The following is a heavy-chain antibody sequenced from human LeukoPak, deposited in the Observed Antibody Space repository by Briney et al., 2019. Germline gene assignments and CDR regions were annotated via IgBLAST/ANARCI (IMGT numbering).Heavy chain of an antibody. CDR1: GGSISTYY. Sequence: PSETLSLTCTVSGGSISTYYWTWIRQPPGKGLEWIGYIYYSGSTNYNPSLRSRVTVSVDTSKNQFSLKLSSVTAADTAVYYCARQNGYNYGYAFDLWGQGTMVTVSS. D-gene: IGHD5-18*01. J-gene: IGHJ3*01. CDR3: ARQNGYNYGYAFDL. CDR2: IYYSGST. V-gene: IGHV4-59*08.